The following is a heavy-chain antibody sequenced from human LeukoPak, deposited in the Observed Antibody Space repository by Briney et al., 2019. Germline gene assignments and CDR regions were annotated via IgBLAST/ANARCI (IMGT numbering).Heavy chain of an antibody. V-gene: IGHV5-51*01. CDR2: IYPGDSDT. D-gene: IGHD2-2*02. CDR1: GYSFTSYW. J-gene: IGHJ6*03. Sequence: GESLKISWKGSGYSFTSYWVGWVRQIPGKGLEWMGIIYPGDSDTRYSPSFQGQVTISADKSISTAYLQWSSLKASDTAMYYCARQGCSSTSCYKPPYYMDVWGKGTTVTVSS. CDR3: ARQGCSSTSCYKPPYYMDV.